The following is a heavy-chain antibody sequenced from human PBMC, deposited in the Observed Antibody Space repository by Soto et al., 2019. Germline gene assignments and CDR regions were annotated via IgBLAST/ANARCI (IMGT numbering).Heavy chain of an antibody. CDR3: ASTGGDGYNWRDY. Sequence: SVKVSCKASGCTFSSYAISWVRQAPGQGLEWMGGIIPIFGTANYAQKFQGRVTITADESTSTAYMELSSLRSGDTAVYYCASTGGDGYNWRDYWGQGTLVTVSS. CDR1: GCTFSSYA. CDR2: IIPIFGTA. J-gene: IGHJ4*02. V-gene: IGHV1-69*13. D-gene: IGHD5-12*01.